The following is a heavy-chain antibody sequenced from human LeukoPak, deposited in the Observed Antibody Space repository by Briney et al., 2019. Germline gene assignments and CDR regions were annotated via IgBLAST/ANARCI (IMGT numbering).Heavy chain of an antibody. J-gene: IGHJ5*02. D-gene: IGHD2-2*03. CDR1: GGSISSSSYY. CDR3: ARLLRVGYCSTTTCNWFDP. V-gene: IGHV4-39*07. CDR2: IYYSGST. Sequence: KPSETLSLTCTVSGGSISSSSYYWGWIRQPPGKGLEWIGSIYYSGSTNYNPSLKSRVTISVDTSKNQFSLKLSSVTAADTAVYYCARLLRVGYCSTTTCNWFDPWGQGTLVTVSS.